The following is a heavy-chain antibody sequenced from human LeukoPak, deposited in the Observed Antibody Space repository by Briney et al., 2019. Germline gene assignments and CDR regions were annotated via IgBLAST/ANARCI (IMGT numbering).Heavy chain of an antibody. J-gene: IGHJ4*02. CDR3: ARGITIFGVVPKQFDY. CDR2: ISSSSSYI. CDR1: GFTFSSYS. V-gene: IGHV3-21*01. D-gene: IGHD3-3*01. Sequence: VGSLRLSCAASGFTFSSYSMNWVRQAPGKGLEWVSSISSSSSYIYYADSVKGRFTISRDNAKNSLYLQMNSLRAEDTAVYYCARGITIFGVVPKQFDYWGQGTLVTVSS.